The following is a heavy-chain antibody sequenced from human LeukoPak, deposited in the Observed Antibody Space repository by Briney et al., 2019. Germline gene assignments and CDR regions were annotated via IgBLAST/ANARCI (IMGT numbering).Heavy chain of an antibody. V-gene: IGHV1-2*06. D-gene: IGHD3-16*01. Sequence: GASVKVSCKASGYTFTGYYMHLVRQAPGQGLEWMGRINPNSGGTNYAQKFQGRVTMTRDTSISTAYMELSRLRSDDTAVYYCLGEQPNGIDYWGQGTLVTVSS. CDR2: INPNSGGT. CDR3: LGEQPNGIDY. CDR1: GYTFTGYY. J-gene: IGHJ4*02.